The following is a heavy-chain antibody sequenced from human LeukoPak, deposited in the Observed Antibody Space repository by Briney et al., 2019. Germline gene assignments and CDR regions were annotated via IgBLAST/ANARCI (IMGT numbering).Heavy chain of an antibody. J-gene: IGHJ3*02. CDR1: GYTFTGYH. V-gene: IGHV1-2*06. D-gene: IGHD1-14*01. Sequence: ASVKVSCKASGYTFTGYHIHWVRQAPGQGLEWMGRINPYSGDTNFAQKFQGRVTMTRDTSITTAYMELSSLRSEDTAVYYCARRTTHAFDIWGQGTMVTVSS. CDR2: INPYSGDT. CDR3: ARRTTHAFDI.